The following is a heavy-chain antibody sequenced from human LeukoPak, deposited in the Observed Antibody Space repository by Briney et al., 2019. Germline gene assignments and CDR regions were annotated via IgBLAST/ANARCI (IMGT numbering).Heavy chain of an antibody. CDR2: IYYSGST. V-gene: IGHV4-59*01. Sequence: PSETLSLTCTVSGGSISSYYWSWIRQPPGKGLEWIGYIYYSGSTNYNPSLKSRVTISVDTSKNQFSLKLSSVTAVDTAVYYCARDSSGWYYFDYWGQGTLVTVSS. CDR1: GGSISSYY. J-gene: IGHJ4*02. CDR3: ARDSSGWYYFDY. D-gene: IGHD6-19*01.